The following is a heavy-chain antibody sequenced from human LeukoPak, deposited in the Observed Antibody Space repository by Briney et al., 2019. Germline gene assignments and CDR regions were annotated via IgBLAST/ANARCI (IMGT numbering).Heavy chain of an antibody. CDR2: ISSSSSYI. CDR1: GFTFSSYS. J-gene: IGHJ3*02. V-gene: IGHV3-21*01. CDR3: ARERAWFGENDAFDI. Sequence: GGSLRLSCAASGFTFSSYSMNWVRQAPGKGLEWVSSISSSSSYIYYADSVKGRFTISRDNAKNSLYLQMNSLRAEDTAVYYWARERAWFGENDAFDIWGRGTMVTVSS. D-gene: IGHD3-10*01.